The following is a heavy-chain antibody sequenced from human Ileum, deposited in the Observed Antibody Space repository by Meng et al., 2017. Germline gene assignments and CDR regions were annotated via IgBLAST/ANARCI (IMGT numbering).Heavy chain of an antibody. V-gene: IGHV4-34*01. CDR2: IKHSGST. Sequence: QAQFQQWAAGLVMHSAPLSLSTAVYGGSFVGYYWTWVRQSPGKGLEWLGGIKHSGSTNCNPSLKSRVTMSVDTSKKQFSLNLTSVTAADTAMYYCVRGLLVPNAIRTEYFPLWGQGTLVTVSS. CDR3: VRGLLVPNAIRTEYFPL. CDR1: GGSFVGYY. D-gene: IGHD2-2*02. J-gene: IGHJ1*01.